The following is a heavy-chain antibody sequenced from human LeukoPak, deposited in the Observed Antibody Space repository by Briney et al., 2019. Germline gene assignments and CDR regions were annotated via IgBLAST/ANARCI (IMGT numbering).Heavy chain of an antibody. CDR3: AIGGVRNVSNGGYVGWFDP. CDR1: GYTFTSYN. CDR2: INPSGGST. Sequence: ASVKVSCKASGYTFTSYNMHWVRQAPGQGLEWMGIINPSGGSTSYAQKFQGRVTMTRDTSTSTVYMELSSLRSEDTAVYYCAIGGVRNVSNGGYVGWFDPWGQGTLVTVSS. J-gene: IGHJ5*02. D-gene: IGHD5-12*01. V-gene: IGHV1-46*01.